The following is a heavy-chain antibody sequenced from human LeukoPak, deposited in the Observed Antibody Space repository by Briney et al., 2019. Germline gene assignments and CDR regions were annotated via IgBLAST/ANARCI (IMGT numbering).Heavy chain of an antibody. CDR2: IYYSGST. CDR1: GGSISTYH. J-gene: IGHJ4*02. D-gene: IGHD2-2*02. CDR3: AGAGYCSSTSCYKLDY. Sequence: SETLSLTCSVSGGSISTYHWSWIRQPPGKGLEWIGYIYYSGSTNYNPSLKSRVTISTDTSKKQFSLKLSSVTAADTAVYYCAGAGYCSSTSCYKLDYWGQGTLVTVSS. V-gene: IGHV4-59*01.